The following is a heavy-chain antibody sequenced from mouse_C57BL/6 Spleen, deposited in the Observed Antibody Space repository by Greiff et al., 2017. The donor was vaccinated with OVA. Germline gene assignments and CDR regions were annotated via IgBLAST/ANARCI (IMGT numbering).Heavy chain of an antibody. Sequence: QVQLKQPGAELVRPGSSVKLSCKASGYTFTSYWMDWVKQRPGQGLEWIGNIYPSDSETHYNQKFKDKATLTVDKSSSTAYMQLSSLTSEDSAVYYCARRGYDLFAYWGQGTLVTVSA. CDR2: IYPSDSET. CDR1: GYTFTSYW. V-gene: IGHV1-61*01. CDR3: ARRGYDLFAY. D-gene: IGHD2-3*01. J-gene: IGHJ3*01.